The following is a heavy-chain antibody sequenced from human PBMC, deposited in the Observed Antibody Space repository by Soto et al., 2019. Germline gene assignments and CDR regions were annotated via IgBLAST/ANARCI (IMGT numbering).Heavy chain of an antibody. J-gene: IGHJ6*02. CDR2: ISSSSSYI. CDR1: GFTFSSYS. V-gene: IGHV3-21*01. CDR3: ARALVVVVAATLVGMDV. Sequence: GGSLRLSCAASGFTFSSYSMSWVRQAPGKGLEWVSSISSSSSYIYYADSVKGRFTISRDNAKNSLYLQMNSLRAEDTAVYYCARALVVVVAATLVGMDVWGQGTTVTVSS. D-gene: IGHD2-15*01.